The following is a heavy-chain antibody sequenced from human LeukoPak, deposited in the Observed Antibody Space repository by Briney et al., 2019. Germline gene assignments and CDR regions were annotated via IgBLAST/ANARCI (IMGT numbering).Heavy chain of an antibody. Sequence: PGGSLRLSCAASGFTFSSYGMHWVRQAPGKGLEWVAFISYDGSNKYYADSVKGRFTISRDNSKNTLFLQMNSLRAEDTAVYYCAKERGYNANYFDYWGQGTLVTVSS. CDR1: GFTFSSYG. CDR2: ISYDGSNK. J-gene: IGHJ4*02. D-gene: IGHD5-18*01. CDR3: AKERGYNANYFDY. V-gene: IGHV3-30*02.